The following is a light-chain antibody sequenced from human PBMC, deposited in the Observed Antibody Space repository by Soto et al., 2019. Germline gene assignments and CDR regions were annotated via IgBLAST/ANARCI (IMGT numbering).Light chain of an antibody. J-gene: IGKJ4*01. Sequence: EIVLTQSPGTLSLSPGERATLSCRASQSVSSTYLAWYQQRPGQAPRLLIYGASNRATGIPDRFSGSGSGTDFTLTISRLEPEDFEVSFCQQYGNSPLTFGGGTKVDIK. CDR3: QQYGNSPLT. CDR2: GAS. CDR1: QSVSSTY. V-gene: IGKV3-20*01.